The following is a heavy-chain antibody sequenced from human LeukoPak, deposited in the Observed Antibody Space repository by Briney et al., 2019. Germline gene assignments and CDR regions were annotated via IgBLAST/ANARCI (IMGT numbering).Heavy chain of an antibody. D-gene: IGHD4/OR15-4a*01. Sequence: RASVKVSCKTSGYTFSDYYIHWVRQAPGQGLEWMGWINPKNSGTKYAQKFQGWITMTTDTSTSTAYMELTSLRSNDTAVYYCAREMAGLYDYWGQGTLVTVSS. CDR3: AREMAGLYDY. CDR1: GYTFSDYY. V-gene: IGHV1-2*04. J-gene: IGHJ4*02. CDR2: INPKNSGT.